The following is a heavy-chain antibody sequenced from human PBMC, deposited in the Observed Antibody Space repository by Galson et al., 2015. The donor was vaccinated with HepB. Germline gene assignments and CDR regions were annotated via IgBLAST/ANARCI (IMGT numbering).Heavy chain of an antibody. CDR2: ISSSSSTI. V-gene: IGHV3-48*01. Sequence: SLRLSCAASGFTFNTYSMNWVRQAPGKGLEWVSHISSSSSTIYYADSVKGRFTISRDNAKSSLYLQMTSLRAEDTAVYYCAKDGEDSGAWAGAGGYWGQGTLVIVSS. CDR3: AKDGEDSGAWAGAGGY. CDR1: GFTFNTYS. J-gene: IGHJ4*02. D-gene: IGHD6-19*01.